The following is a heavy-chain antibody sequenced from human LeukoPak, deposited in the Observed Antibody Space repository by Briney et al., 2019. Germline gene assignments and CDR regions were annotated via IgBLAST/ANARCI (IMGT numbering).Heavy chain of an antibody. Sequence: PGGSLRLSCAASGFTFSSYGMHWVRQAPGKGLEWVAVIWYDGSNKYYADSVKGRFTISRDNSKNTLYLQMNSLRAEDMAVYYCASPRVYSSSSGAFDIWGQGTMVTVSS. CDR2: IWYDGSNK. CDR3: ASPRVYSSSSGAFDI. CDR1: GFTFSSYG. V-gene: IGHV3-33*01. J-gene: IGHJ3*02. D-gene: IGHD6-6*01.